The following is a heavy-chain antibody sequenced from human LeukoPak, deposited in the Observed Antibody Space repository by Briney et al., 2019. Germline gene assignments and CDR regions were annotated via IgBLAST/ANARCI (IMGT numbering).Heavy chain of an antibody. CDR2: INPDESDK. Sequence: GGSLRLSCAASGFTFSNAWMSWVRQAPGKGLEWVSRINPDESDKAYADSVKGRFTISRDNAKSTLYLQMNSLRVEDTAVYYCARDRVATIFTYHPMFDSWGPGTLVTVSS. CDR1: GFTFSNAW. J-gene: IGHJ5*01. D-gene: IGHD3-10*02. V-gene: IGHV3-74*01. CDR3: ARDRVATIFTYHPMFDS.